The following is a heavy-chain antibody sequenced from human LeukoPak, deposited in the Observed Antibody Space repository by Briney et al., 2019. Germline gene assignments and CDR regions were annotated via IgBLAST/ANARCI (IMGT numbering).Heavy chain of an antibody. CDR1: GGSISSSSYY. CDR3: ARSDYGVDWFDP. CDR2: IYYSGST. J-gene: IGHJ5*02. D-gene: IGHD4-17*01. Sequence: SETLSLTCTVSGGSISSSSYYWGWIRQPPGKGLEWIGSIYYSGSTYYNPSLKSRVTISVDTSKNQFSLKLSSVTAADTAVYYCARSDYGVDWFDPWGQGTLVTVSS. V-gene: IGHV4-39*07.